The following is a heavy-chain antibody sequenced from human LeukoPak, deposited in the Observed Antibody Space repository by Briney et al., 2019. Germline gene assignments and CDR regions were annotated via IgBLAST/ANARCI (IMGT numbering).Heavy chain of an antibody. V-gene: IGHV4-39*07. Sequence: PSETLSLTCTVSGGSISSSSYYWGWIRQPPGKGLEWIGSIYYSGSTYYNPSLKSRVTISVDTSKNQFSLKLSSVTAADTAVYYCARDSVFFVYYYYMDVWGKGTTVTVSS. D-gene: IGHD3-3*01. CDR3: ARDSVFFVYYYYMDV. J-gene: IGHJ6*03. CDR1: GGSISSSSYY. CDR2: IYYSGST.